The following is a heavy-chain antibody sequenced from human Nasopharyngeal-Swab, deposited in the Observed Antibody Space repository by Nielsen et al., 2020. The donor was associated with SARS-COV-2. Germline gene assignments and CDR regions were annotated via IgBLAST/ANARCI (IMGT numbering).Heavy chain of an antibody. J-gene: IGHJ6*02. CDR3: ARWNNRGAGGTYEMDV. CDR2: ISHDGRGN. D-gene: IGHD2/OR15-2a*01. CDR1: GFTLSNYG. Sequence: GESLKISCAASGFTLSNYGMHWVRQAPGKGLEWVAVISHDGRGNVYADSVKGRFTISRDNSTLYLQMDSLRAEDTAVYYCARWNNRGAGGTYEMDVWGQGTTVTVSS. V-gene: IGHV3-30*03.